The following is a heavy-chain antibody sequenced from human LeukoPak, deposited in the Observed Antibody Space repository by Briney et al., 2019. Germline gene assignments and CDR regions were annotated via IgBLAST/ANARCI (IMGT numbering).Heavy chain of an antibody. Sequence: MPSQTLSLTCAVSGGSISSGGYSWSWIRQPPGKGLGWIGYIYHSGSTYYNPSLKSRVTISVDRSKNQFSLKLSSVTAADTAVYYCARVRGSYSSRTTYYFDYWGQGTLVTVSS. J-gene: IGHJ4*02. CDR2: IYHSGST. V-gene: IGHV4-30-2*01. D-gene: IGHD6-13*01. CDR1: GGSISSGGYS. CDR3: ARVRGSYSSRTTYYFDY.